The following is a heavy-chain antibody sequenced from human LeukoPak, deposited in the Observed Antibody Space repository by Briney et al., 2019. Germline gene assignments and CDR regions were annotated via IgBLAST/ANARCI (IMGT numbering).Heavy chain of an antibody. V-gene: IGHV1-2*02. D-gene: IGHD3-16*01. CDR1: GYTFTGYY. CDR2: INPNSGGT. CDR3: ARSRIMITFGGVISDY. J-gene: IGHJ4*02. Sequence: ASVKVSCKASGYTFTGYYMHWVRQAPGQGLEWMGWINPNSGGTNYAQKFQGRVTMTRDTSTSTAYMELSRLRSDDTAVYYCARSRIMITFGGVISDYWGQGTLVTVSS.